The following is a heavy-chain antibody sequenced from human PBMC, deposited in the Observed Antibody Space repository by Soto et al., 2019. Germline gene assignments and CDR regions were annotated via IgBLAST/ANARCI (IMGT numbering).Heavy chain of an antibody. D-gene: IGHD2-15*01. J-gene: IGHJ6*02. Sequence: PAWSLRLSCAASGFTFSRYDMHWVRQAPGKGLEWVAVISYDGSNKYYADSVKGRFTISRDNSKNTLYLQMNSLRAEDTAVYYCYCSGTIYYGMDVWGQGTTVTVAS. CDR3: YCSGTIYYGMDV. V-gene: IGHV3-30*03. CDR2: ISYDGSNK. CDR1: GFTFSRYD.